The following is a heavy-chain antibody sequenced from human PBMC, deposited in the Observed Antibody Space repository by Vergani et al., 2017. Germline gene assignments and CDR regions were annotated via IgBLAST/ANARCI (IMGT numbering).Heavy chain of an antibody. V-gene: IGHV3-11*01. D-gene: IGHD6-6*01. CDR1: GFTFSDYY. CDR2: ISSSGSTI. J-gene: IGHJ6*03. CDR3: ARVESSTSAMYLGPYYYYYMDV. Sequence: QVQLVESGGGLVKPGGSLTLSCAASGFTFSDYYMSWIRQAPXKGLEWVSYISSSGSTIYYADSVKGRFTISRDNAKNSLYLQMNSLRAEDTAVYYCARVESSTSAMYLGPYYYYYMDVWGKGTTVTVSS.